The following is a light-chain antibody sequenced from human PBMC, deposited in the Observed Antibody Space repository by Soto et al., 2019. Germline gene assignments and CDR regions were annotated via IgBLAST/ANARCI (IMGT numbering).Light chain of an antibody. J-gene: IGKJ1*01. Sequence: DIQMTQSPSTLSGSVGDRVTITCRASQTISSWLAWYQQKPGKAPKLLIYKASTIKSGVPSRFSGSGSGTEVTLTISCLQTDHFATSYCQHYNSYSEAFGQGTKVELK. CDR2: KAS. V-gene: IGKV1-5*03. CDR3: QHYNSYSEA. CDR1: QTISSW.